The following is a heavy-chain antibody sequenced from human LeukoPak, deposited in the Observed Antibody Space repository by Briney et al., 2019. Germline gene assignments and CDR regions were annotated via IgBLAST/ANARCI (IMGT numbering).Heavy chain of an antibody. CDR1: GFTFSSYA. CDR3: AKDHIVSTMPTDYDY. V-gene: IGHV3-23*01. D-gene: IGHD5/OR15-5a*01. J-gene: IGHJ4*02. Sequence: GGSLRLSCAASGFTFSSYAMSWVRQAPGKGLEWVSAISGSGGSTYYADSVKGRFTISRDNSKNTLYLQMNSLSPEDTAVYYCAKDHIVSTMPTDYDYWGQGTLVTVSS. CDR2: ISGSGGST.